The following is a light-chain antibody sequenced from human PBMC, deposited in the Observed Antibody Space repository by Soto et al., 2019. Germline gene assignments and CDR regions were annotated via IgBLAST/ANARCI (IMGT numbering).Light chain of an antibody. J-gene: IGLJ3*02. V-gene: IGLV2-14*01. CDR1: SSVVGRYNF. Sequence: SVLTQPASVSGSPGQSITISCTGTSSVVGRYNFVSWYQQHPDKAPKLMIYEVSNRPPGVSDRFSGSKSVKTASLTISGLQAEDEADYYFSSYTSSSTWVFGGGTKLTVL. CDR3: SSYTSSSTWV. CDR2: EVS.